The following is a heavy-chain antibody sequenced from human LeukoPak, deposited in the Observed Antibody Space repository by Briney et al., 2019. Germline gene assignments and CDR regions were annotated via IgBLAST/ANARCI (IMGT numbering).Heavy chain of an antibody. Sequence: ASVKVSCKASGYTFTGYYMHWVRQAPGQGLEWMGWINPNSGGTNYAQKFQGRVTMTEDTSTDTAYMELSSLRSEDTAVYYCATRDGDGYNKFFDYWGQGTLVTVSS. CDR3: ATRDGDGYNKFFDY. CDR2: INPNSGGT. CDR1: GYTFTGYY. D-gene: IGHD5-24*01. J-gene: IGHJ4*02. V-gene: IGHV1-2*02.